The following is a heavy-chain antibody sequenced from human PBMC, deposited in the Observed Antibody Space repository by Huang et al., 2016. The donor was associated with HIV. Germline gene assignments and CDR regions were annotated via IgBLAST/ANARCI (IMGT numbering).Heavy chain of an antibody. J-gene: IGHJ4*02. D-gene: IGHD2-8*02. V-gene: IGHV3-53*01. CDR1: GFTVSTN. CDR2: IYSGGTT. Sequence: EVQVVESGGGLIQPGGSLRLSCAASGFTVSTNSLIYSGGTTYYADAVKGRFTISRDDSENTLYLHMTSLRAGDTAVYYCAKEGDTGAALGYWGQGTLVTVS. CDR3: AKEGDTGAALGY.